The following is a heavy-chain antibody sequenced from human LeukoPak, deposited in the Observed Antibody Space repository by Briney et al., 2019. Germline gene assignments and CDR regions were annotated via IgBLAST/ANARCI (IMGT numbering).Heavy chain of an antibody. CDR3: ARETGIFGRDV. CDR2: IYHSGST. D-gene: IGHD3-3*01. Sequence: SETLSLTCTVSGGSISSGSYYWSWIRQPPGKGLEWIGYIYHSGSTYYNPSLKSRVTISVDRSKNQFSLKLSSVTAADTAVYYCARETGIFGRDVWGKGTTVTVSS. J-gene: IGHJ6*04. V-gene: IGHV4-30-2*01. CDR1: GGSISSGSYY.